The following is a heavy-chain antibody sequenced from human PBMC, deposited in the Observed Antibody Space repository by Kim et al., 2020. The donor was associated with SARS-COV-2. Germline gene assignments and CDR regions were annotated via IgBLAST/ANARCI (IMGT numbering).Heavy chain of an antibody. CDR2: VDSSGTT. J-gene: IGHJ5*01. Sequence: SETLSLTCTVSGASINSRNHYWGWIRQPPGKGLEWIANVDSSGTTYSSPSLRSRVTLSLGTSKNQFSLMLRSMTGADTAVYYCAKAGTTGYGSGWYYGFDSWGQGSLVTVSS. D-gene: IGHD6-19*01. CDR1: GASINSRNHY. CDR3: AKAGTTGYGSGWYYGFDS. V-gene: IGHV4-39*07.